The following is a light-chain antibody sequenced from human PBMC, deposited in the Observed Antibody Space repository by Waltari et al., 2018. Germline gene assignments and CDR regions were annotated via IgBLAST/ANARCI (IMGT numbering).Light chain of an antibody. CDR3: CSCVGRNIYWV. Sequence: QSALTQPRSVSGSPGQSVTISCTGTSSDVGANNFVSWYQHHPDKAPKLIIYDINKRPPGVPARFSGSKSGNTASLTISGLQAEDEADYYCCSCVGRNIYWVFGGGTKLTVL. V-gene: IGLV2-11*01. CDR1: SSDVGANNF. CDR2: DIN. J-gene: IGLJ3*02.